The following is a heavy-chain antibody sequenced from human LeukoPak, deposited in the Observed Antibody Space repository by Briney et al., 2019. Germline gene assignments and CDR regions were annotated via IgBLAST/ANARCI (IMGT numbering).Heavy chain of an antibody. CDR2: VNPNSSGT. V-gene: IGHV1-2*02. D-gene: IGHD3-22*01. Sequence: ASVKVSCKASGYTFTSSYDVHWVRQAPGQGLEWMGWVNPNSSGTNYAQNFQGRVTMTRDTSISTAYMELSRLGSDDTAVYYCARAGYYDSSGYYHPFDYWGQGVLVTVSS. CDR3: ARAGYYDSSGYYHPFDY. CDR1: GYTFTSSYD. J-gene: IGHJ4*02.